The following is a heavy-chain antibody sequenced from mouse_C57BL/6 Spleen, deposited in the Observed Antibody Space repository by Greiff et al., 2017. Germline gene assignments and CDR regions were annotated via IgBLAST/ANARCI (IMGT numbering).Heavy chain of an antibody. Sequence: EVQRVESGPGLVKPSQSLSLTCSVTGYSITSGYYWNWIRQFPGNKLEWMGYISYDGSNNYNPSLKNRISITRDTSKNQFFLKLNSVTTEDTATYYCASSYYSNYDYSMDYWGQGTSVTVSS. J-gene: IGHJ4*01. V-gene: IGHV3-6*01. CDR3: ASSYYSNYDYSMDY. CDR2: ISYDGSN. D-gene: IGHD2-5*01. CDR1: GYSITSGYY.